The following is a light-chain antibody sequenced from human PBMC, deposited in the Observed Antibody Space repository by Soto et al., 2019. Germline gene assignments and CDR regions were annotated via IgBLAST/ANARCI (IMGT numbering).Light chain of an antibody. J-gene: IGKJ3*01. V-gene: IGKV2-28*01. CDR2: LGS. Sequence: VMTQSPLSLPVTPGEPASISCRSSQSLLYSNVYNYLDWYVQKPGQSPQLLIYLGSYRASGVPDRLSGSGSGTDFTLKNSRVEVVEGKVYHFIPVLRYSCTFGPGTKVDIK. CDR1: QSLLYSNVYNY. CDR3: IPVLRYSCT.